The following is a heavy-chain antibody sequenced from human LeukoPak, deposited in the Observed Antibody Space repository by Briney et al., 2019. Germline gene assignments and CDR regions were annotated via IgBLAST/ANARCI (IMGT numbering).Heavy chain of an antibody. D-gene: IGHD6-19*01. CDR2: INPNSGGT. V-gene: IGHV1-2*02. CDR3: ARGPYSGDWHFDF. J-gene: IGHJ4*02. CDR1: GYTFTGYY. Sequence: GASVKVSCKASGYTFTGYYMHWVRQAPGQGLEWMGWINPNSGGTNYAQKFQGRVTMTRDTSTSTVSMELSSLRFEDTAVYYCARGPYSGDWHFDFWGQGTLVTVSS.